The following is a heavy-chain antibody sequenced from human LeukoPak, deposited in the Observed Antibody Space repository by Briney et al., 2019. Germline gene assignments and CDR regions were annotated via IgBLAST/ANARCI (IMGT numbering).Heavy chain of an antibody. V-gene: IGHV4-31*03. CDR2: IYYSGST. CDR1: GGSISSGGYY. D-gene: IGHD2-2*01. J-gene: IGHJ5*02. Sequence: PSQTLSLTCTVSGGSISSGGYYWSWIRQHPGKGPEWIGYIYYSGSTYYNPSLKSRVTISVDTSKNQFSLKLSSVTAADTAVYYCARLDQSKYQKSYNWFDPWGQGTLVTVSS. CDR3: ARLDQSKYQKSYNWFDP.